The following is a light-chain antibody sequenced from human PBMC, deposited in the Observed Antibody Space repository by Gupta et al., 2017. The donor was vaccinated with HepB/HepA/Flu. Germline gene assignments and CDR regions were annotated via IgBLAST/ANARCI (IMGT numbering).Light chain of an antibody. CDR2: DVT. J-gene: IGLJ3*02. V-gene: IGLV2-14*01. Sequence: QSALTHPASASGSTGQSITTPCTATSSDVGGYNYVSWYQQYPGKAPKLMIYDVTARPSGVSNRFSGSKSGNTASLTISGLQAEDEADYYCSSYTNYKSWVFGGGTKLTVL. CDR1: SSDVGGYNY. CDR3: SSYTNYKSWV.